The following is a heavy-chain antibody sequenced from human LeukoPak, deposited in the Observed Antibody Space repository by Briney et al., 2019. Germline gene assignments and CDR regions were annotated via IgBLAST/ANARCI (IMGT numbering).Heavy chain of an antibody. CDR3: AKANWASSADAVV. CDR2: LRGGSET. Sequence: PGGSLRLSCAASGFSFRSYAMSWVRQDPARGLEWVSSLRGGSETFYADPVKGRFTLSRDESRNTVYLEMNNLRVEDTAVYFCAKANWASSADAVVWGQGTLVTVSS. CDR1: GFSFRSYA. D-gene: IGHD2-21*01. J-gene: IGHJ1*01. V-gene: IGHV3-23*01.